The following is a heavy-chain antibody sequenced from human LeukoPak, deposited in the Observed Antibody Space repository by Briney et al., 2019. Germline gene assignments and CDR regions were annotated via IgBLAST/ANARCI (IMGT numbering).Heavy chain of an antibody. Sequence: AASVKVSCKASGYTFTGYYMHWVRQAPGQGLEWMGWINPNSGGTNYAQKFQGRVTMTRDTSISTAYMELSRLRSDDTAVYYCEWAYYDSSGYHDYWGQGTLVTVSS. D-gene: IGHD3-22*01. CDR1: GYTFTGYY. J-gene: IGHJ4*02. CDR2: INPNSGGT. CDR3: EWAYYDSSGYHDY. V-gene: IGHV1-2*02.